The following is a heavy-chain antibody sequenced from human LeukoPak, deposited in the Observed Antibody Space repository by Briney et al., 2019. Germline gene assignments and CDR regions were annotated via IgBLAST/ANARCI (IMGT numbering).Heavy chain of an antibody. CDR3: VKHATSVFY. Sequence: GGSQRYSRSASGFSSSRYVMYWVRQAPGKGLEYVSAITTNGGSTYYAGSVKGRFTISRDNSKNALYLQMSSLRAGDTAVYYCVKHATSVFYCGQGALVTVSS. D-gene: IGHD2-15*01. CDR1: GFSSSRYV. J-gene: IGHJ4*02. V-gene: IGHV3-64D*09. CDR2: ITTNGGST.